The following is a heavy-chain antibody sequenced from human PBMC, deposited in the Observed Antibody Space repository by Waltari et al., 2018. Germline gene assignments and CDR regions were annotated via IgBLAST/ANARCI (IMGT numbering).Heavy chain of an antibody. J-gene: IGHJ5*02. V-gene: IGHV3-23*01. D-gene: IGHD3-3*01. Sequence: EVQLLESGGGLVQPGGSLRLSCAASGFIFSSYDMSWVRQAPGKGLEWVSSISGSGGSTYYADSVKGRFNISRDNSKNTLCLQMNSLRAEDTAVYYCAKRLENYDFWSGGSGNWFDPWGQGTLVTVSS. CDR1: GFIFSSYD. CDR2: ISGSGGST. CDR3: AKRLENYDFWSGGSGNWFDP.